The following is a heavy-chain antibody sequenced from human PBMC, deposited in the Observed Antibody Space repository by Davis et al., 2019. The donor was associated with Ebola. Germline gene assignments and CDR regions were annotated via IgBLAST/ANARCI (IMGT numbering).Heavy chain of an antibody. D-gene: IGHD6-19*01. CDR2: INHSGST. J-gene: IGHJ4*02. CDR1: GGSFSGYY. CDR3: ARGRWLAKQFDY. Sequence: MPSETLSLTCAVYGGSFSGYYWSWIRQPPGKGLEWIGEINHSGSTNYNPSLKSRVTISVDTSKSQFSLKLSSVTAADTAVYYCARGRWLAKQFDYWGQGTLVTVSS. V-gene: IGHV4-34*01.